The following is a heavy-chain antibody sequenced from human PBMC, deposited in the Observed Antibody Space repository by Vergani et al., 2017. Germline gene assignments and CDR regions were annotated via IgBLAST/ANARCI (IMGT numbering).Heavy chain of an antibody. CDR1: GFTVSSNY. J-gene: IGHJ5*02. V-gene: IGHV3-53*04. D-gene: IGHD2-2*02. Sequence: EVQLLESGGGLVQPGGSLRLSCAASGFTVSSNYMSWVRQAPGKGLEWVSVIYSGGSTYYADPVKGRFTISRHNSKNTLYLQMNSLRAEDTAVYYCARGGCSSTSCYTPGFGPWGQGTLVTVSS. CDR3: ARGGCSSTSCYTPGFGP. CDR2: IYSGGST.